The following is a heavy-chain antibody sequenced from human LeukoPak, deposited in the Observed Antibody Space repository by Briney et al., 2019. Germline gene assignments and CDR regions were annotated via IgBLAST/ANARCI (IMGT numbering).Heavy chain of an antibody. CDR3: ARESSSGYSGYDPVAFDY. Sequence: GGSLRLSCAASGFTFSDYAMTWVRQAPGKGLEWVSVISGSGGAAYHADSVEGRFTISRDNAKNSLYLQMNSLRAGDTAVYYCARESSSGYSGYDPVAFDYWSQGTLVTVSS. D-gene: IGHD5-12*01. V-gene: IGHV3-23*01. J-gene: IGHJ4*02. CDR2: ISGSGGAA. CDR1: GFTFSDYA.